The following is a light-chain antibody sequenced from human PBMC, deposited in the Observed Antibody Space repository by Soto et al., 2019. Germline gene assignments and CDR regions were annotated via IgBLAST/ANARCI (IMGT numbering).Light chain of an antibody. Sequence: QSALTQPPSVSGAPGQRVTISCTGSSSNIGAGYDVHWYQQLPGTAPKLLIYSNSNRPSGVPDRFSGSKSGTSASLAITGLQAEDEADYYCQSYDGSLSGLYVFGTGTQLTVL. CDR2: SNS. V-gene: IGLV1-40*01. CDR3: QSYDGSLSGLYV. J-gene: IGLJ1*01. CDR1: SSNIGAGYD.